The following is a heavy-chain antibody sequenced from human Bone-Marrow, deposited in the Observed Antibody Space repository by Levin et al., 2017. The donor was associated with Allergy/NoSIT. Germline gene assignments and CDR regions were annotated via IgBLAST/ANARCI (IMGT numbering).Heavy chain of an antibody. CDR2: ITRDSDTI. CDR1: GFTFSRYS. V-gene: IGHV3-48*01. D-gene: IGHD2/OR15-2a*01. CDR3: TKDRPIFHV. Sequence: GESLKISCVASGFTFSRYSMNWVRQAPGKGLEWVSHITRDSDTIYYADSVKGRFTVSRDNAENSLSLQMSSLRAEDTGVYFCTKDRPIFHVWGKGTTVIVSS. J-gene: IGHJ6*04.